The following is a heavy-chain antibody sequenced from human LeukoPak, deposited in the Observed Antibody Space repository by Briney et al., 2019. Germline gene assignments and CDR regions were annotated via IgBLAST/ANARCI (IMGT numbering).Heavy chain of an antibody. V-gene: IGHV3-7*01. D-gene: IGHD2-15*01. CDR3: ARDGPSDIGDSVDV. J-gene: IGHJ6*04. Sequence: GGSLILSCAASGFTFSTYWMSWVRQAPGKGLEWVANTKEDGGEKYYVDSVKGRFTISRDNAENSLYLQMNSLRAEDTAVYYCARDGPSDIGDSVDVWGKGTTVTISS. CDR2: TKEDGGEK. CDR1: GFTFSTYW.